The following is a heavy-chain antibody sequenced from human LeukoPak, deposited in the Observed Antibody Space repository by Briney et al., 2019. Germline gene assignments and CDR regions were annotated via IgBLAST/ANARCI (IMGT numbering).Heavy chain of an antibody. D-gene: IGHD2-2*01. Sequence: GSLRLSCVASGFNFSDYYMSWIRQAPGKGLEWVSYISSSGSFIYYADSVKGRFTISRDNAKNSLYLQMYSLRAEDTAVYYCARGKYQLLAYYYYYYMDVWGKGTTVTVSS. CDR1: GFNFSDYY. V-gene: IGHV3-11*04. J-gene: IGHJ6*03. CDR2: ISSSGSFI. CDR3: ARGKYQLLAYYYYYYMDV.